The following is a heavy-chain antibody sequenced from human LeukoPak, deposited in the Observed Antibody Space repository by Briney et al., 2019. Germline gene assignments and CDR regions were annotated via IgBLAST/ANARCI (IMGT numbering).Heavy chain of an antibody. V-gene: IGHV3-21*01. CDR1: GFTFSSYT. D-gene: IGHD1-26*01. Sequence: GGSLRLSCAASGFTFSSYTMKWVRQAPGKGLEWVSSISSCSSHMYYVDSVKGRFTISRDNAKNSLYLQMNSLRAEDTAVYYCARAPLSGNSYSGSYYPDYWGQGTLVTVSS. CDR3: ARAPLSGNSYSGSYYPDY. CDR2: ISSCSSHM. J-gene: IGHJ4*02.